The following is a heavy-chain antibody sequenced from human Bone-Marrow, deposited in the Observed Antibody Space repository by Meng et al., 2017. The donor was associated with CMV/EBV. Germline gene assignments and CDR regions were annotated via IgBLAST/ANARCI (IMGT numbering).Heavy chain of an antibody. Sequence: SQTLSLTCAVYGGSFSGYYWSWIRQPPGKGREWIGEINHSGSTNYNPSLKSRVTISVDTSKNQFSLELSFVTAADTAVYDCVRGSGIAARPYPSGGMDVWGQGTTVTVSS. J-gene: IGHJ6*02. CDR3: VRGSGIAARPYPSGGMDV. V-gene: IGHV4-34*01. D-gene: IGHD6-6*01. CDR2: INHSGST. CDR1: GGSFSGYY.